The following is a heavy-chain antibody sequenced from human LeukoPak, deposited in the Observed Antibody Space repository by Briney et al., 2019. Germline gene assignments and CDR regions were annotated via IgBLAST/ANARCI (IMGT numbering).Heavy chain of an antibody. CDR2: ITSSGSRI. J-gene: IGHJ4*02. V-gene: IGHV3-11*01. CDR1: GFTFSDYY. CDR3: ARKPTLAAAATFDY. D-gene: IGHD6-13*01. Sequence: GGSLRLSCAASGFTFSDYYMSWIRQAPGKGLEWISNITSSGSRINYADSVKGRFIMSRDNAKSSLYLQMNSLRAEDTAVYYCARKPTLAAAATFDYRGQGTLVTVSS.